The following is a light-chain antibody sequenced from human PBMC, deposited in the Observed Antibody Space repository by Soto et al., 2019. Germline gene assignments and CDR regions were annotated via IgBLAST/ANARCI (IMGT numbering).Light chain of an antibody. V-gene: IGKV3-15*01. CDR2: DTS. Sequence: IVFTHSPGTLSFSPWERSTLSFRAIQSFSSSYLAWYQQKPVQTPRLLIYDTSIRATGVPARFSGSRSGAEFTLTISSLQSEDFGVYYCQQYNNWPRATFGGGTKVDIK. J-gene: IGKJ4*01. CDR1: QSFSSSY. CDR3: QQYNNWPRAT.